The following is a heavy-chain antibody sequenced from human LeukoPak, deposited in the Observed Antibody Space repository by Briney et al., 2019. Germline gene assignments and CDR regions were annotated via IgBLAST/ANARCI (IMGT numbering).Heavy chain of an antibody. J-gene: IGHJ4*02. CDR3: ARGQGGYDCC. CDR1: GGSFSGYY. Sequence: SETLSLTCAVYGGSFSGYYWTWIRQPPGKGLEWIGEINHSGSTNYNPSLKSRVTISVDTSKNQFSLKLTSVTTADTAVYYCARGQGGYDCCWGQGALVTVSS. D-gene: IGHD5-12*01. V-gene: IGHV4-34*01. CDR2: INHSGST.